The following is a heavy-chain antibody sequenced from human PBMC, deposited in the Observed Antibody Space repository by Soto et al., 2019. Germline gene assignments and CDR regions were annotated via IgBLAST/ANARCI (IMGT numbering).Heavy chain of an antibody. J-gene: IGHJ4*02. Sequence: PGGSLRLSCAASGFTFSSYGMHWVRQAPGKGLEWVALIWYDGSNKYYVDSVKGRFTISRDNSKNTLYLQMNSLRAEDTAVYYCASGYCTRTNCFAPGYWGQGTLVTVSS. V-gene: IGHV3-33*01. D-gene: IGHD2-2*03. CDR1: GFTFSSYG. CDR2: IWYDGSNK. CDR3: ASGYCTRTNCFAPGY.